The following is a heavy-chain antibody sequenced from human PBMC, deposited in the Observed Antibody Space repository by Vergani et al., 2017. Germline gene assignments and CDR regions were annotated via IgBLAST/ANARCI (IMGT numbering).Heavy chain of an antibody. J-gene: IGHJ5*02. CDR2: INSGDET. CDR3: ARGNYSGSRTYVDP. D-gene: IGHD3-10*01. CDR1: GSTVSGNY. Sequence: ELQLVESGGGLVQPGGSLRLSCAASGSTVSGNYMTWVRQAPGKGLEWVSHINSGDETYYADSVKGRVTISRDTSKNTLYLQINKLRVEDTAVYYCARGNYSGSRTYVDPWGQGTLVTVSS. V-gene: IGHV3-66*02.